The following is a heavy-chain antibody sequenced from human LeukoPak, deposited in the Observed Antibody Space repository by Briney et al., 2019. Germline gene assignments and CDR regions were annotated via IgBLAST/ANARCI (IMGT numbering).Heavy chain of an antibody. CDR1: GGSISSSNW. V-gene: IGHV4-4*02. D-gene: IGHD3-22*01. CDR2: IYHSGST. Sequence: PSETLSLTCAVSGGSISSSNWWSWVRQPPGKGLEWIGEIYHSGSTNYNPSLKSRVTISVDKSKNQFSLKPSSVTAADTAVYYCARDRVTTLPSPTDAFDIWGQGTMVTVSS. CDR3: ARDRVTTLPSPTDAFDI. J-gene: IGHJ3*02.